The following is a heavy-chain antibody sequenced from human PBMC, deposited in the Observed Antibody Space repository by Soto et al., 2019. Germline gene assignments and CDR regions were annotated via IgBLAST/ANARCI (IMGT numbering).Heavy chain of an antibody. Sequence: EVQLVESGGGLVQPGGSLRLSCAASGFAFNSHWMHWVRQAPGKGLVWVSRINSDGTSTDYAESVKGRFTISRDNAKNTLYLQMNSLGVEDTGVYYCGSPDRACFRYTVAYWGQGTLVTVSS. CDR2: INSDGTST. J-gene: IGHJ4*02. V-gene: IGHV3-74*01. CDR3: GSPDRACFRYTVAY. CDR1: GFAFNSHW. D-gene: IGHD3-16*02.